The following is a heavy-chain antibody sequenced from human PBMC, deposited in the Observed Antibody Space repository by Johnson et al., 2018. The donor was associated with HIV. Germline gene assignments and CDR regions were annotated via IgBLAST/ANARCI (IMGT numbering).Heavy chain of an antibody. Sequence: VQLVESGGGVVQPGRSLRLSCAASGFTFSSYPMHWVRQAPGKGLEWVAIISYDGGSKYYADSVKGRFTVSRDNSKNTLYLQMNSLRAEDTAVYYCAKDSAKWGVGRDAVDIWGQGTMVTVSS. V-gene: IGHV3-30*04. CDR2: ISYDGGSK. D-gene: IGHD1-26*01. CDR3: AKDSAKWGVGRDAVDI. CDR1: GFTFSSYP. J-gene: IGHJ3*02.